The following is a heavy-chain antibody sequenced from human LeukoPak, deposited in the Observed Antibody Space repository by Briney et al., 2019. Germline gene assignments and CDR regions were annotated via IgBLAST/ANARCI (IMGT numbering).Heavy chain of an antibody. Sequence: PGGSLRLSCAASGFTFSSYSMNWVRQARGKGLEWVALISYDGNTKYYADSVKGRFTISRDNSNNMLYLQVNSLRVEDTAVYHCASEFRMGHSGWSGYFQLWGQGTLATVSS. CDR1: GFTFSSYS. CDR3: ASEFRMGHSGWSGYFQL. V-gene: IGHV3-30*03. J-gene: IGHJ1*01. D-gene: IGHD6-19*01. CDR2: ISYDGNTK.